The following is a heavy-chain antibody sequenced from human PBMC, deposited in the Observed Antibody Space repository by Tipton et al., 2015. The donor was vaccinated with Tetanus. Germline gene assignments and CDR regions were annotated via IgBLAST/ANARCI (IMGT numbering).Heavy chain of an antibody. Sequence: TLSLTCAVYGGSFSGYYCSWIRQSPGRGLEWIGEIHPSGSTYYNPSFTSRITLSQDTSKNQFSLKLNSVTAADTAVYYCAGGVDRAKAGTDWGQGTLVTVSS. V-gene: IGHV4-34*01. D-gene: IGHD5-18*01. CDR1: GGSFSGYY. CDR3: AGGVDRAKAGTD. CDR2: IHPSGST. J-gene: IGHJ4*02.